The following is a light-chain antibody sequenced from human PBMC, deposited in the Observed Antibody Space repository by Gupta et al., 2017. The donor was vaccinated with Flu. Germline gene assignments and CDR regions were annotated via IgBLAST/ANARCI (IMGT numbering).Light chain of an antibody. CDR3: LQYNSYSPRYS. Sequence: DIQMNQSPSTSSASVGVRVTITCRASQSISRWLVWDQQKPGKAPKLLVYKSSSLESEGPARFSGSGSGTEFTLVISSVQPDDCATDYCLQYNSYSPRYSFGQGTKLEIK. CDR1: QSISRW. J-gene: IGKJ2*03. CDR2: KSS. V-gene: IGKV1-5*03.